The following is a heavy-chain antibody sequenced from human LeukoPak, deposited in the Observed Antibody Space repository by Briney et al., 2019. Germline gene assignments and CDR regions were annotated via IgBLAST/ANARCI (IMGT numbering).Heavy chain of an antibody. V-gene: IGHV5-51*01. J-gene: IGHJ4*02. Sequence: GESLKISCKGSGYSFTSYWIGWVRQMLGKGLEGMGSIYPGDSDTRYSPSFQGQIPISADKSISTAYLQWSSLKASDTAMYYCARFESRYSSSSVEDYWGQGTLVTVSS. CDR2: IYPGDSDT. CDR3: ARFESRYSSSSVEDY. D-gene: IGHD6-6*01. CDR1: GYSFTSYW.